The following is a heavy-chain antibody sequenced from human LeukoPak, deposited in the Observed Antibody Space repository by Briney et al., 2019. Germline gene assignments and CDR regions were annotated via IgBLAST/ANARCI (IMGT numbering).Heavy chain of an antibody. D-gene: IGHD2-15*01. V-gene: IGHV1-18*01. CDR3: ARTRRIYCSGGACYSDY. CDR2: ISPYNGHT. J-gene: IGHJ4*02. Sequence: ASVKVSCKTSGYTFSNNGLSWVRQAPGQGLEWIGWISPYNGHTKYAQQLKDRVTMTTDTSTNTAYMELRSLRSDDTAVYYCARTRRIYCSGGACYSDYWGQGTLVTVSS. CDR1: GYTFSNNG.